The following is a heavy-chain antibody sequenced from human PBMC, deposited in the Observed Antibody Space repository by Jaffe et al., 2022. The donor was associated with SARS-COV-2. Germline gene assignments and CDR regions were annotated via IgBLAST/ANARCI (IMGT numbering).Heavy chain of an antibody. CDR3: AKEPTPDGDYYFDY. CDR1: GFTFDDYA. Sequence: EVQLVESGGGLVQPGRSLRLSCAASGFTFDDYAMHWVRQAPGKGLEWVSGISWNSGSIGYADSVKGRFTISRDNAKNSLYLQMNSLRAEDTALYYCAKEPTPDGDYYFDYWGQGTLVTVSS. J-gene: IGHJ4*02. V-gene: IGHV3-9*01. CDR2: ISWNSGSI. D-gene: IGHD4-17*01.